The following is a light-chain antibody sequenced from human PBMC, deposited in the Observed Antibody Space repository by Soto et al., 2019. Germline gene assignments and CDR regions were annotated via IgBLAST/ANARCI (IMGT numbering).Light chain of an antibody. CDR3: QQHNNWPLT. CDR1: QSVTSK. V-gene: IGKV3-15*01. J-gene: IGKJ4*01. CDR2: DTS. Sequence: EIVMTQSPATLSVSPGERATLSCRASQSVTSKLAWYQQKPGQAPRLLIYDTSTRATGIPARFSGSGSGTEFTLTISSLQSEDFAVYYCQQHNNWPLTFGGGTKVDIK.